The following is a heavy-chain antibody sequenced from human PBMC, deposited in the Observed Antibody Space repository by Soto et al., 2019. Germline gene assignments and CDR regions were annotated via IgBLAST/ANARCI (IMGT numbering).Heavy chain of an antibody. Sequence: SETLSLTCAVSGYSITSGYYWGWIRQPPGKGLEWMGTIHHTGGTYYNPSLKSRVSMSIDTSKNQFSLRLSSVTAADTAVHYCARVGPDCNSVSCIRGGWFDPWDQGTLVTVS. CDR1: GYSITSGYY. V-gene: IGHV4-38-2*01. CDR2: IHHTGGT. D-gene: IGHD2-2*01. CDR3: ARVGPDCNSVSCIRGGWFDP. J-gene: IGHJ5*02.